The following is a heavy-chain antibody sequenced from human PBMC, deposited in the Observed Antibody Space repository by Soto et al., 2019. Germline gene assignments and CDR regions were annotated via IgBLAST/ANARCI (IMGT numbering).Heavy chain of an antibody. V-gene: IGHV3-21*01. CDR2: IFISSSYI. D-gene: IGHD1-26*01. J-gene: IGHJ4*02. Sequence: GASVKVSCAASGFTFSSYSMNWVRQAPGKGLEWVSSIFISSSYIYYADSVKGRFTISRDNAKNSLYLQMNSLRADDTAVYYCARVPYGGSYWREFDYWGQGTLVTVSS. CDR1: GFTFSSYS. CDR3: ARVPYGGSYWREFDY.